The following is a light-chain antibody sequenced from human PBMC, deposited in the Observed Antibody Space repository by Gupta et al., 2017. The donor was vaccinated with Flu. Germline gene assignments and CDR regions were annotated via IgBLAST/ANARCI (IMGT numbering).Light chain of an antibody. Sequence: DIQMTQSPSSVSASVGDTVTITCRASQSVLSWLVWYQQKPGKAPKLLINSISTLQTGVPPRFSGSGSDTDFTLTISSLQPEDFATYCCQQAHISPFTFGWGTTVDI. V-gene: IGKV1D-12*01. CDR1: QSVLSW. J-gene: IGKJ4*01. CDR3: QQAHISPFT. CDR2: SIS.